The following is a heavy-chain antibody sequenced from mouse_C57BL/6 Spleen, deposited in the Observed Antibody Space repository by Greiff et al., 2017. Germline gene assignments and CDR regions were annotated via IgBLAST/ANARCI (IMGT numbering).Heavy chain of an antibody. CDR2: IDPSDSYT. CDR1: GYTFTSYW. CDR3: ARGKRDYYGSSILDY. J-gene: IGHJ2*01. Sequence: QVQLQQPGAELVRPGTSVKLSCKASGYTFTSYWMHWVKQRPGQGLQWIGVIDPSDSYTNYNQKFKSKATLTVDTSSSTAYMQLSSLTSEDSAVYYCARGKRDYYGSSILDYWGQGTTLTVSS. V-gene: IGHV1-59*01. D-gene: IGHD1-1*01.